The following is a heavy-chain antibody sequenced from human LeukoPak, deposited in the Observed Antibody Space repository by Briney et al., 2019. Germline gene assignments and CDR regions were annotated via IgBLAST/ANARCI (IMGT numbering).Heavy chain of an antibody. D-gene: IGHD3-3*01. CDR2: IYTGSKT. Sequence: GGSLRLSCVASAFSVSRNHMTWVRQAPGKGLDPVSLIYTGSKTDYADSVKGRFTISRDNSKNTVYLQMNSLRAEDTAVYYCARLETSNHDFWSGRPRGYMEVWGKGTTVTVSS. CDR1: AFSVSRNH. CDR3: ARLETSNHDFWSGRPRGYMEV. J-gene: IGHJ6*03. V-gene: IGHV3-53*01.